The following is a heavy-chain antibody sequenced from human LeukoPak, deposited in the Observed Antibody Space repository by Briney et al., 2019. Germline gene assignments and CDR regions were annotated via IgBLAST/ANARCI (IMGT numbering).Heavy chain of an antibody. V-gene: IGHV3-21*01. CDR3: ARSMTTVTHFDY. CDR2: ISSSSSYI. J-gene: IGHJ4*02. CDR1: GFTFSSYS. Sequence: PGGSLRLSCAASGFTFSSYSMNWVRQAPGKGLEWVSSISSSSSYIYYADSVKGRFTISRDNAKNSLYLQMNSLRAEDTAVYYCARSMTTVTHFDYWGQGTLVTVSS. D-gene: IGHD4-17*01.